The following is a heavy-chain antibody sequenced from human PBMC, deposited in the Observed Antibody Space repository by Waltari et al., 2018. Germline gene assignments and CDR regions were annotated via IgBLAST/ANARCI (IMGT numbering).Heavy chain of an antibody. D-gene: IGHD1-7*01. V-gene: IGHV4-59*01. CDR3: ARDLRNWNYDRKGWFDP. J-gene: IGHJ5*02. Sequence: QVQLQESGPGLVKPSETLSLTCTVSGGSISRYYWRWIRQPPGKGLEWIGYIYYSGSTNYNPSLKSRVTISVDTSKNQFSLKLSSVTAADTAVYYCARDLRNWNYDRKGWFDPWGQGTLVTVSS. CDR2: IYYSGST. CDR1: GGSISRYY.